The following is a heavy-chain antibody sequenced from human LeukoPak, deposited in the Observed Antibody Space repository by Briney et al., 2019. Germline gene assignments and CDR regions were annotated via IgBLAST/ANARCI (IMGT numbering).Heavy chain of an antibody. CDR3: VGPRDQLLNAFYI. Sequence: ASVKVSCKASGGTFSSYAISLVRQARGRGLEWMGRINPIFGTANYAQKFQGRVTITTDESTSTAYMELSSLRSDDTAVYYCVGPRDQLLNAFYIWGQGTMVTVSS. CDR2: INPIFGTA. J-gene: IGHJ3*02. D-gene: IGHD2-2*01. V-gene: IGHV1-69*05. CDR1: GGTFSSYA.